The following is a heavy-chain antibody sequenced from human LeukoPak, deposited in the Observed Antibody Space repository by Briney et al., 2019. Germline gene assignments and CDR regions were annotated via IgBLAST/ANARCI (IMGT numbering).Heavy chain of an antibody. CDR2: ISSSNSYI. D-gene: IGHD3-22*01. V-gene: IGHV3-21*01. CDR1: GFTFSSYS. Sequence: GGSLRLSCAASGFTFSSYSMIWVRQAPGKGLEWVSSISSSNSYIYYADSVKGRFTISRDNAKNSLYLQMNSLRAEDTAVYYCASPNYYDSSGYRGYWGQGTLVTVSS. J-gene: IGHJ4*02. CDR3: ASPNYYDSSGYRGY.